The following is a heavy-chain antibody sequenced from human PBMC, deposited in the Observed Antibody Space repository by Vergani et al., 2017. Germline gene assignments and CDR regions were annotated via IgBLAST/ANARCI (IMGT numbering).Heavy chain of an antibody. J-gene: IGHJ4*02. Sequence: EVQLVESGGGLVQPGRSLRLSCAASGFTFDDYAMHWVRQAPGKGLEWVSGISWNSGSIGYADPVKGRFTISRDNAKNSLYLQMNSLRAEDTALYYCAKDIGSGPYGDYETGFDYWGQGTLVTVSS. CDR2: ISWNSGSI. D-gene: IGHD4-17*01. CDR1: GFTFDDYA. V-gene: IGHV3-9*01. CDR3: AKDIGSGPYGDYETGFDY.